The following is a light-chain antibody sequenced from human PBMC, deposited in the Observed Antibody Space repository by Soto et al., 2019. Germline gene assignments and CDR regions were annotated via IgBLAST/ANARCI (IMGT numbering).Light chain of an antibody. V-gene: IGLV1-44*01. CDR2: TTD. Sequence: QAVVTQPPSASGTPGQRVTISCSGSYSNIGSNVVNWYRQLPGTAPKLLIYTTDQRPSGVPDRFSGSKSGTSASLAISGLRSEDEADYYCAAWDDSLDGPVFGGGTQLTVL. J-gene: IGLJ3*02. CDR1: YSNIGSNV. CDR3: AAWDDSLDGPV.